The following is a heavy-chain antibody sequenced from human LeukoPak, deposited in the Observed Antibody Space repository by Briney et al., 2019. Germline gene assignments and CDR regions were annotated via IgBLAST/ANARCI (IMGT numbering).Heavy chain of an antibody. D-gene: IGHD6-13*01. J-gene: IGHJ6*02. V-gene: IGHV3-30-3*01. CDR1: GFTFSSYA. CDR2: ISYDGSNK. Sequence: PGRSLRLSCAASGFTFSSYAMHWVRQAPGKGLEWVAVISYDGSNKYYADSVKGRFTISRDNSKNTLYLQMNSLRAEDTAVYYCARPSSSWYSLGHYYYYYGMDVWGQETTVTVSS. CDR3: ARPSSSWYSLGHYYYYYGMDV.